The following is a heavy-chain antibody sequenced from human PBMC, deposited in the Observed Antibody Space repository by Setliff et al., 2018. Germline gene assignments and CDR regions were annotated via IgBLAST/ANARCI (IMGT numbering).Heavy chain of an antibody. CDR2: IYTSWST. CDR3: ARGGTYRYFDY. J-gene: IGHJ4*02. V-gene: IGHV4-61*09. CDR1: GDSISSRRNY. Sequence: SETLSLTCTVSGDSISSRRNYWGWFRQPAGKELEWIGQIYTSWSTKYDPSLRSRVTMSVDTSKTQFSLKLNSMTTADTAVYYCARGGTYRYFDYWGQGALVTVSS.